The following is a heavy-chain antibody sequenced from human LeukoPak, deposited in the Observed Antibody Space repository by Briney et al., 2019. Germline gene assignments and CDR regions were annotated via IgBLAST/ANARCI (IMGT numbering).Heavy chain of an antibody. CDR2: IYHSGST. CDR1: GYSISSGYY. J-gene: IGHJ3*02. D-gene: IGHD3-3*01. Sequence: SETLSLTCTVSGYSISSGYYWGWIRQPPGKGLEWIGSIYHSGSTYYNPSLKSRVTISVDTPKNQFSLKLSSVTAADTAVYYCARTSGVGGAFDIWGQGTMVTVSS. CDR3: ARTSGVGGAFDI. V-gene: IGHV4-38-2*02.